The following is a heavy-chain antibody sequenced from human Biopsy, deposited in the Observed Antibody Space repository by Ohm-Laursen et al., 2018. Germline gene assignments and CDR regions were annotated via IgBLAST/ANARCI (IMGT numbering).Heavy chain of an antibody. CDR2: IDWDDDK. CDR1: GLSLSSTGMR. D-gene: IGHD1-1*01. V-gene: IGHV2-70*04. J-gene: IGHJ4*01. Sequence: PTQTLTLTCSFSGLSLSSTGMRISWVRQPPGKALECLARIDWDDDKFYSPSLETRLSLSKGTTLNQVVLTLTDVYPKDTVTYYCARTRAHNFGALEFWGQGILVTVSS. CDR3: ARTRAHNFGALEF.